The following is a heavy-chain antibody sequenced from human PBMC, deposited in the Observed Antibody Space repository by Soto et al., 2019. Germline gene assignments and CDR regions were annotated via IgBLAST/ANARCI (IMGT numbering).Heavy chain of an antibody. CDR2: INSGSDTI. D-gene: IGHD3-16*01. Sequence: GGSLRLSCAASGFTLSAYSMNWVRQAPGKGLEWISFINSGSDTIYYGDSVKGRFTISRDNAKNALYLQMNSLRDDDTAVYYCAGPHLDRPTYYGLDVWGQGTTVTVSS. J-gene: IGHJ6*02. V-gene: IGHV3-48*02. CDR1: GFTLSAYS. CDR3: AGPHLDRPTYYGLDV.